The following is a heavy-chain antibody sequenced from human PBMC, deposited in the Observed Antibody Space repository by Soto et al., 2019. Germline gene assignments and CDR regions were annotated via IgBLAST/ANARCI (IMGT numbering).Heavy chain of an antibody. J-gene: IGHJ3*02. Sequence: XSVKVSCKASGYTFTSYGISWVRQAPGQGLEWMGWTSAYNGNTNYAQKLQGRVTMTTDTSTSTAYMELRSLRSDDTAVYYCARNAGRRYYDSSGFDIWGQGTMVTVSS. CDR1: GYTFTSYG. CDR3: ARNAGRRYYDSSGFDI. D-gene: IGHD3-22*01. CDR2: TSAYNGNT. V-gene: IGHV1-18*04.